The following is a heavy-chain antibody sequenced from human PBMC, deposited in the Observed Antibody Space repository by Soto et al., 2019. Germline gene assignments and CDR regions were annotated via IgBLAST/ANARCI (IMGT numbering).Heavy chain of an antibody. V-gene: IGHV3-48*01. J-gene: IGHJ4*02. CDR3: ARGGALVGATSFDS. Sequence: PGGSLRLSCAASGFTFSSYSMNWVRQAPGKGLEWVSYISSSSSTIYYADSVKGRFTISRDNAKNSLYLQMNSLRAEDTAVYYCARGGALVGATSFDSWGQGTLVTVSS. CDR2: ISSSSSTI. D-gene: IGHD1-26*01. CDR1: GFTFSSYS.